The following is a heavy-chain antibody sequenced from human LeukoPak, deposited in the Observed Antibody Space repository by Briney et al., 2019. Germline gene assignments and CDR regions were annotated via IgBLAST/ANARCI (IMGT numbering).Heavy chain of an antibody. Sequence: PGWSLRLSCAASGFTFDDYVMHWVRQAPGKGLEWVSGISWNSGSIGYADSVKGRFTISRDNAKNSLYLQMNSLRAEDTALYYCAKARSWFHFDYWGQGTLVTVSS. J-gene: IGHJ4*02. CDR1: GFTFDDYV. CDR2: ISWNSGSI. D-gene: IGHD2-15*01. V-gene: IGHV3-9*01. CDR3: AKARSWFHFDY.